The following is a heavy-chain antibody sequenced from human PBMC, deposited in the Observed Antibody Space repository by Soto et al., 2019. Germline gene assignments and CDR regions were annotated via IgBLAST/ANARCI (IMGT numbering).Heavy chain of an antibody. V-gene: IGHV3-11*01. CDR1: GFTFSDYY. Sequence: GGSLRLSCAASGFTFSDYYMSWIRQAPGKGLEWVSYISSSGSTIYYADSVKGRFTISRDNAKNSLYLQMNSLRAEDTAVYYCATDMVRGDDAFDIWGQGTIVTVSS. CDR3: ATDMVRGDDAFDI. CDR2: ISSSGSTI. J-gene: IGHJ3*02. D-gene: IGHD3-10*01.